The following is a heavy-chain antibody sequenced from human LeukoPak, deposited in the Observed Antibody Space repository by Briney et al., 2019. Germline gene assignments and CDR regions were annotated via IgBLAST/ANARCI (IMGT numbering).Heavy chain of an antibody. V-gene: IGHV3-7*01. Sequence: GGSLRLSCAASGITYSSYWMSWARQAPGKGLEWVANIKEDGSEKFYVDSVKGRFTISRDNAKNSLYLQMNSLRAEDTAVYYCARDRASVNRGVIVPRVGRYFDSWGLGTLVSVSS. J-gene: IGHJ4*02. CDR3: ARDRASVNRGVIVPRVGRYFDS. D-gene: IGHD3-10*01. CDR1: GITYSSYW. CDR2: IKEDGSEK.